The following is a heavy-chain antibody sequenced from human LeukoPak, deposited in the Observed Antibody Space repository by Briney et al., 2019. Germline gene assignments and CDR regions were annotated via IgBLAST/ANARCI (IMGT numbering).Heavy chain of an antibody. CDR1: GLSFSTYA. CDR3: AREIFGSGGYPDY. J-gene: IGHJ4*02. Sequence: PGGSLRLSCAASGLSFSTYAMHWVRQAPGKGLEWVALIWHDASHTFYTDSVKGRFTISRDNSKNTVYLQMNSLGGEDTAVYYCAREIFGSGGYPDYWGQGTLVTVSS. D-gene: IGHD3-10*01. V-gene: IGHV3-33*01. CDR2: IWHDASHT.